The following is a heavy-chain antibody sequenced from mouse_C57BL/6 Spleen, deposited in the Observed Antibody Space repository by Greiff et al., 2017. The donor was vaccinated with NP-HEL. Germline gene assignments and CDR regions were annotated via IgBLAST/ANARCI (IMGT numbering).Heavy chain of an antibody. CDR2: ISSGGSYT. CDR1: GFTFSSYG. V-gene: IGHV5-6*01. Sequence: EVQLVESGGDLVKPGGSLKLSCAASGFTFSSYGMSWVRQTPDKRLEWVATISSGGSYTYYPDSVKGRFTISRDNAKNTLYLQMSSLKSEDTAMYYCARHSGGLGAMDYWGQGTSVTVSS. D-gene: IGHD4-1*01. CDR3: ARHSGGLGAMDY. J-gene: IGHJ4*01.